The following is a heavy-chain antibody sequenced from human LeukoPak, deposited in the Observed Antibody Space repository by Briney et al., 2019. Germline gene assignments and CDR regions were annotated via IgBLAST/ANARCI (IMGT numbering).Heavy chain of an antibody. J-gene: IGHJ4*02. Sequence: GGSLRLSCAASGFTFNDYGMHWVRQAPGKGLEWVAVISYDGSNKYYTDSVKGRFTISRDNSKSTLYLQMNSLRAEDTAVYYCAKLGYSYALWSLYFDYWGQGTLVTVSS. CDR3: AKLGYSYALWSLYFDY. CDR2: ISYDGSNK. CDR1: GFTFNDYG. D-gene: IGHD5-18*01. V-gene: IGHV3-30*18.